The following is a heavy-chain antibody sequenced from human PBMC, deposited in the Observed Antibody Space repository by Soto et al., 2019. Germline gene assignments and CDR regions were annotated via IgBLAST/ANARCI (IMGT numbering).Heavy chain of an antibody. V-gene: IGHV3-64*01. CDR2: ISSNGGST. CDR1: GFTFSSYA. CDR3: ARVSYGYYDFWGAFDY. J-gene: IGHJ4*02. Sequence: GGSLRLSCAASGFTFSSYAMHWVRQAPGKGLEYVSAISSNGGSTYYANSVKGRFTISRDNSKNTLYLQMGSLRAEDMAVYYCARVSYGYYDFWGAFDYWGQGTLVTVSS. D-gene: IGHD3-3*01.